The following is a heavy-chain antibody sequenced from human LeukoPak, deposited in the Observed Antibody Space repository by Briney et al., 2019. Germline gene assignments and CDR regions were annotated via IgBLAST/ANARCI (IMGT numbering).Heavy chain of an antibody. CDR3: ARDRPARYFDWFPQPY. V-gene: IGHV3-11*01. D-gene: IGHD3-9*01. Sequence: TGGSLRLSCAASGFTFSDYYMSWIRQAPGKGLEWVSYISTSSSTIYYADSVKGRFTISRDNAKNSLYLQMNSLRAEDTAVYYCARDRPARYFDWFPQPYWGQGTLVTVSS. CDR2: ISTSSSTI. CDR1: GFTFSDYY. J-gene: IGHJ4*02.